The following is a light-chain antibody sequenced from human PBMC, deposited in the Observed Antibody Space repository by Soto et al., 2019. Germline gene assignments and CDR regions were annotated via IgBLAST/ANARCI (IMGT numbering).Light chain of an antibody. CDR1: QGISRF. V-gene: IGKV1-9*01. Sequence: DIQLTQSPSFLSASVGDRVTIACRASQGISRFLFWYQQKPGKAPKVLIYAASTLQSGVPSRFSGSGSGTEFTLTISSLQPEDYATYYCPQHNSFPRSFGQGTKLESK. J-gene: IGKJ2*01. CDR3: PQHNSFPRS. CDR2: AAS.